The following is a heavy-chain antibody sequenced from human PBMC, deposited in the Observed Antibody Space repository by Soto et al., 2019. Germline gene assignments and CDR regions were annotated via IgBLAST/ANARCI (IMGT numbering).Heavy chain of an antibody. V-gene: IGHV4-39*01. D-gene: IGHD6-19*01. CDR3: ARHVAVAGLDY. CDR1: GGSISSSSYY. Sequence: PSETLSLTCTVSGGSISSSSYYWGWIRQPPGKGLEWIGSIYYSGSTYYNPSLKSRVTISVDTSKNQFSLKLSSVTAADTAVYYCARHVAVAGLDYWGQGTLVTVSS. CDR2: IYYSGST. J-gene: IGHJ4*02.